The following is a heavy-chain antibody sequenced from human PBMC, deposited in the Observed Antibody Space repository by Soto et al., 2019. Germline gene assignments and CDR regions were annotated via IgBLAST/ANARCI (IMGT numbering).Heavy chain of an antibody. V-gene: IGHV3-23*01. Sequence: EVQLLESGGGWVQPGGSLRLSCAASGFTFSSYAMSWVRQAPGKGLEWVSAISGSGGSTYYADSVKGRFTISRDNSKNTIDLQMNRLRAEDTAVYYCAKVPLILSPRYFDYWGQGTLVTVSS. D-gene: IGHD2-15*01. CDR3: AKVPLILSPRYFDY. CDR2: ISGSGGST. CDR1: GFTFSSYA. J-gene: IGHJ4*02.